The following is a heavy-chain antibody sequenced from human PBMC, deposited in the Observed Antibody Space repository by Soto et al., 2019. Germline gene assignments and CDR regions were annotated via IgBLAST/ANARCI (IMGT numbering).Heavy chain of an antibody. D-gene: IGHD3-16*01. J-gene: IGHJ3*02. CDR1: GFTFSRNS. CDR2: ISSSSSTV. V-gene: IGHV3-48*01. Sequence: GGSLRLSCAASGFTFSRNSMNWVRQAPGKGLEWISYISSSSSTVYYADSVKARFTISRDNAKNPVFLQMNSLRAEDTAVYYCARYEYDKHGDAFDIWGQGTMVTGSS. CDR3: ARYEYDKHGDAFDI.